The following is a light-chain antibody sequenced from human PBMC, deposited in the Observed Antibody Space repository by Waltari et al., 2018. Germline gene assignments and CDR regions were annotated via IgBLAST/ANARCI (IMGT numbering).Light chain of an antibody. CDR1: QSISSW. CDR2: KAS. V-gene: IGKV1-5*03. CDR3: QQYNSYLWT. Sequence: DIQMTQSPSTLSASVGARVTITCRASQSISSWLAWYQQKPGKAPKLLIYKASSLESGVPSRFSGSGSGTEFTPTISSLQPDDFATYYCQQYNSYLWTFGQGTKVEIK. J-gene: IGKJ1*01.